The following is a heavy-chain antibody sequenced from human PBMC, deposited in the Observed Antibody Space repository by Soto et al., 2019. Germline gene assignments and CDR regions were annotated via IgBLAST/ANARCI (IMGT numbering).Heavy chain of an antibody. CDR1: GFTFSGST. CDR3: TRPGDVDTAILDY. D-gene: IGHD5-18*01. J-gene: IGHJ4*02. CDR2: SRSKANSYAT. V-gene: IGHV3-73*02. Sequence: EVQLVESGGGLVQPGGSLKLSCAASGFTFSGSTIHWVRQASGKGLEWVGRSRSKANSYATEYAASVKGRFTISRDDSKNTAYLQMNSLKTEDTAVYYCTRPGDVDTAILDYWGQGTLVTVSS.